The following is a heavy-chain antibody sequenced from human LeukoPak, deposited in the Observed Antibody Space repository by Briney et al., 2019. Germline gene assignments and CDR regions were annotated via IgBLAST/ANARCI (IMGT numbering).Heavy chain of an antibody. D-gene: IGHD6-13*01. Sequence: GGSLRLSCAASEFIFSGYWMNWVRQAPGKGLEWVANIKQDGSEKQYVDSVRGRFTISRDNAKNSLYLQMDSLRVEDTAVYYCARDGFVGAADYWGQGTLVTVSS. CDR3: ARDGFVGAADY. CDR1: EFIFSGYW. J-gene: IGHJ4*02. CDR2: IKQDGSEK. V-gene: IGHV3-7*01.